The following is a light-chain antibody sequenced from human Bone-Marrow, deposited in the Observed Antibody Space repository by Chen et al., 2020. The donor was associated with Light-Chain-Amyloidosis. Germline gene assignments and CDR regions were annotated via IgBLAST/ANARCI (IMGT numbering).Light chain of an antibody. J-gene: IGLJ2*01. CDR3: ATWVDSLNGVQ. V-gene: IGLV1-36*01. Sequence: QSVLTQPPSVSEAPRQRVTISCSGSSSNIGNNAVNWYQQLPGKAPKLLIYYDDLLPSGVSVRFSGSKAGTSASLAISGLQSEDEADYDCATWVDSLNGVQFGGGTKLTVL. CDR2: YDD. CDR1: SSNIGNNA.